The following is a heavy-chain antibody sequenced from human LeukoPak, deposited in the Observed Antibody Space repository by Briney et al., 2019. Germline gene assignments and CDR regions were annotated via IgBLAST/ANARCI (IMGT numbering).Heavy chain of an antibody. CDR1: GFTVSSNY. CDR3: AKDYDSSVFNGEAFDI. J-gene: IGHJ3*02. Sequence: GGSLRLSCAASGFTVSSNYMSWVRQAPGKGLEWVSVIYSGGSTYYADSVEGRFTISRDNSKNTLYLQMNSLRAEDTAVYYCAKDYDSSVFNGEAFDIWGQGTMVTVSS. D-gene: IGHD3-22*01. V-gene: IGHV3-53*01. CDR2: IYSGGST.